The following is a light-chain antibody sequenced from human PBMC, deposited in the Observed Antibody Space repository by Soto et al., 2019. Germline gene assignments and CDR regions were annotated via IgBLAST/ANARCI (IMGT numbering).Light chain of an antibody. CDR2: EVS. V-gene: IGLV2-14*01. CDR3: NSYSSTSTPYV. Sequence: QSVLTQPASVSGSPGQSITISCTGTSSDVGGYNYVSWFQQHPGKAPKLMIYEVSNRPSGVSNRFSGSESGNTASLTISGLQAEDEADYYCNSYSSTSTPYVFGSGTKLTVL. CDR1: SSDVGGYNY. J-gene: IGLJ1*01.